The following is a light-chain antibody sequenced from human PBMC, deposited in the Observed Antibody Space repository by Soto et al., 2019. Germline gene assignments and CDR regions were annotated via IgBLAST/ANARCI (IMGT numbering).Light chain of an antibody. CDR1: QDINKW. Sequence: DIQMTQSPSSVSAPVGDIVTISCRASQDINKWLAWYQQKPGKAPKLLISAASTLQSGVPSRFSGSGSGTEFTLTIQSLQPDDIATCSGQQASRFPHTFGQGTKLEIK. V-gene: IGKV1-12*01. CDR2: AAS. J-gene: IGKJ2*01. CDR3: QQASRFPHT.